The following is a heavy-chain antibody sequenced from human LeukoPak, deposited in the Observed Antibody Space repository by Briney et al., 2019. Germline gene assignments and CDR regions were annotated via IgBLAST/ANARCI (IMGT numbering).Heavy chain of an antibody. J-gene: IGHJ4*02. CDR1: GGTFSTYA. Sequence: ASVTVSCKASGGTFSTYAISWVRQAPGQGLEWVGRIVPILGTANYAQNFQGRVTITADRSTTTAYMELSSLRSEDTAVYYCARVPQGSSWPYYFDYWGQGTLVTVSS. CDR3: ARVPQGSSWPYYFDY. CDR2: IVPILGTA. D-gene: IGHD6-13*01. V-gene: IGHV1-69*04.